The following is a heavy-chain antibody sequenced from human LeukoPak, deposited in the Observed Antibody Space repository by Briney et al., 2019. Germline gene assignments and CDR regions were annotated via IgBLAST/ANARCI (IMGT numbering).Heavy chain of an antibody. Sequence: GGSLRLSCAASGFRFSDFAMSWVRQAPGKGLECVSVISASGGRTYSAESVKARFTISRDNSKNTLYLEMNSLTADDTAVYYCAKGHSDFGTGFDSWGQGTLVTVS. V-gene: IGHV3-23*01. CDR1: GFRFSDFA. CDR2: ISASGGRT. CDR3: AKGHSDFGTGFDS. J-gene: IGHJ4*02. D-gene: IGHD4-17*01.